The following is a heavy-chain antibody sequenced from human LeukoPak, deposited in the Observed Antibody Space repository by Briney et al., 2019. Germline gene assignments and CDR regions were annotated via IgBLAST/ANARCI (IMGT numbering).Heavy chain of an antibody. D-gene: IGHD3-10*01. CDR2: INHSGST. CDR3: ARVSGSGSYLIDY. CDR1: GFTFSSYA. J-gene: IGHJ4*02. V-gene: IGHV4-34*01. Sequence: PGGSLRLSCAASGFTFSSYALSWIRQPPGKGLEWIGEINHSGSTNYNPSLKSRVTISVDTSKNQFSLKLSSVTAADTAVYYCARVSGSGSYLIDYWGQGTPVTVSS.